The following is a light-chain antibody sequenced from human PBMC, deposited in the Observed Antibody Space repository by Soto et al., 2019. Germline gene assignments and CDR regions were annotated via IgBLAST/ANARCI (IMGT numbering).Light chain of an antibody. CDR2: DAS. Sequence: EIVLTQSPATLSLSPGERATLSCRASQSISRDFAWYQQKPGQAPRLLIYDASNRATGIPARFSGSGSGKDFTLPIRSLEPEDFSVYYCQHRNTWPLTFGGGTKVEIK. CDR3: QHRNTWPLT. J-gene: IGKJ4*01. CDR1: QSISRD. V-gene: IGKV3-11*01.